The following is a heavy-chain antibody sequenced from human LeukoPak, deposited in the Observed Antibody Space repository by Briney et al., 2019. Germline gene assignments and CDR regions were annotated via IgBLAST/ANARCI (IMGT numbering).Heavy chain of an antibody. CDR3: AKRVPDY. CDR2: ISYGGSNK. V-gene: IGHV3-30*18. D-gene: IGHD1-1*01. CDR1: GFTFSSYG. Sequence: GRSLRLSCAASGFTFSSYGMHWVRQAPGKGLEWVAVISYGGSNKYYADSVKGRFTISGDNSKNTLYLQMNSLRAEDTAVYYCAKRVPDYWGQGTLVTVSS. J-gene: IGHJ4*02.